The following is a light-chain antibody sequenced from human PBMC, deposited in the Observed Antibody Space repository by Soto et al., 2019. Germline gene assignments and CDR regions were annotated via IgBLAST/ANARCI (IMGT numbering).Light chain of an antibody. CDR3: QQFYSTPYT. CDR2: WAS. CDR1: QSVLSSSDSKNY. J-gene: IGKJ2*01. V-gene: IGKV4-1*01. Sequence: DIVMTQSPDSLAVSLGERATINCKSSQSVLSSSDSKNYLVWYQQKPGQPPKLLIYWASTRESGVPDRFSGSGSGTAFTLTISTLQAEDVAVYYCQQFYSTPYTFGQGTKLEIK.